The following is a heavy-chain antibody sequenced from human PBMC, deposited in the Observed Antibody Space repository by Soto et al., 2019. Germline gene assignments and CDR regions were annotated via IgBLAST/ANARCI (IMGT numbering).Heavy chain of an antibody. J-gene: IGHJ5*02. D-gene: IGHD3-9*01. CDR2: ISSSSSTI. Sequence: GGSLRLSCAASGFTFSSYSMNWVRQAPGKGLEWVSYISSSSSTIYYADSVKGRFTISRDNAKNSLYLQMNSLRGEDTAVYYCAREYYDILTGLNWFDPWGQGTLVTVSS. V-gene: IGHV3-48*01. CDR1: GFTFSSYS. CDR3: AREYYDILTGLNWFDP.